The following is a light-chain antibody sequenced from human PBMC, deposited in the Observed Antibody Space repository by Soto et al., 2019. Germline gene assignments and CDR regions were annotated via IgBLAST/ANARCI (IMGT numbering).Light chain of an antibody. J-gene: IGLJ2*01. CDR1: SSDVGGYNY. V-gene: IGLV2-8*01. Sequence: QSVLTKPPSASGSPGQSVTISCTGTSSDVGGYNYVSWYQQHPDKAPKLMIYEVSKRPSGVPDRFSGSKSGNTASLTVSGLQTEDEADYYCSSYAGSNMVFGGGTKLTVL. CDR3: SSYAGSNMV. CDR2: EVS.